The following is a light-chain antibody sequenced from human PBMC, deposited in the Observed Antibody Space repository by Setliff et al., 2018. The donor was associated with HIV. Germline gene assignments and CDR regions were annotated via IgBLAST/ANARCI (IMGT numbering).Light chain of an antibody. Sequence: QSALTQPASVSGSPGQSITISCTGTRSDVGGFDYVSWYQQRPGKAPKLMIYAVSNRPSGVSNRSSGSKSGNTASLTISGLQAEDEADYYCSSYTSSSTYVFGTGTKGTVL. CDR1: RSDVGGFDY. J-gene: IGLJ1*01. CDR3: SSYTSSSTYV. V-gene: IGLV2-14*03. CDR2: AVS.